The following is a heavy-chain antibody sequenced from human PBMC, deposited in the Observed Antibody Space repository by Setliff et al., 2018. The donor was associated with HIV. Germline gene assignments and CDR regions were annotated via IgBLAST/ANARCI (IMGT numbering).Heavy chain of an antibody. Sequence: SETLSLTCAVYGGSFSGYYWSWIRQPPGKGLEWTGEINHSGGTNYNPFLKSRVTISVDTSKNQFSLRLSSVTAADTAVYYCARGRDYYGSGSYFDGRANSYYFMDVWGKGTTVTVSS. D-gene: IGHD3-10*01. V-gene: IGHV4-34*01. J-gene: IGHJ6*03. CDR1: GGSFSGYY. CDR2: INHSGGT. CDR3: ARGRDYYGSGSYFDGRANSYYFMDV.